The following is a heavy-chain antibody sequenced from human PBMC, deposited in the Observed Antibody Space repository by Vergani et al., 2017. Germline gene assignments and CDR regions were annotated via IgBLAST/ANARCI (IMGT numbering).Heavy chain of an antibody. CDR3: ARDRLQIMRDV. CDR2: ISSSGSTI. J-gene: IGHJ6*02. Sequence: EVQLVESGGGLVQPGGSLRLSCAASGFTFSSYEMNWVRQAPGKGLEWVSYISSSGSTIYYADSVKGRFTISRDNAKNSLYLQMNSLRAEDTAVYYCARDRLQIMRDVWGQGTTVTVSS. D-gene: IGHD4-11*01. V-gene: IGHV3-48*03. CDR1: GFTFSSYE.